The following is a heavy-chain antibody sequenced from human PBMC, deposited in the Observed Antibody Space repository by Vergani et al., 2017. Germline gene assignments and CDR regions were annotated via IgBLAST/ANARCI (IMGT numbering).Heavy chain of an antibody. Sequence: EVQLVESGGGLVQSGGSLRLSCAASGFIFRSYEMNWVRQAPGKGLEWVSHISRSGTVIHYVDSVKGRFTISRDNAKNSLYLQMNSLRAEDTAVYYCARDLALTYYDFWSGYYQGGMDVWGQGTTVTVSS. V-gene: IGHV3-48*03. J-gene: IGHJ6*02. CDR3: ARDLALTYYDFWSGYYQGGMDV. CDR2: ISRSGTVI. CDR1: GFIFRSYE. D-gene: IGHD3-3*01.